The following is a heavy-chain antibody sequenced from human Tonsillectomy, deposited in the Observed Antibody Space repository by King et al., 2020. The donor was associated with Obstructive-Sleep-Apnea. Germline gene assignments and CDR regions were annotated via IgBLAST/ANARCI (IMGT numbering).Heavy chain of an antibody. CDR2: IIPIVGIA. V-gene: IGHV1-69*17. CDR1: GGTFSDYT. D-gene: IGHD6-13*01. Sequence: QLVQSGAEVKKPGSSVKVSCKASGGTFSDYTISWVRQAPGQGLEWMGGIIPIVGIANYAQKFLGRVTITADKSTSIAYMELSSLRSEDTAVYFCAREAGYSSPLDVFDIWGQGTMVTVSS. CDR3: AREAGYSSPLDVFDI. J-gene: IGHJ3*02.